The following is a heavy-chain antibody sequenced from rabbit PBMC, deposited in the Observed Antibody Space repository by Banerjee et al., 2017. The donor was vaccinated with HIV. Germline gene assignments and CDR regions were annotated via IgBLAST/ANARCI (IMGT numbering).Heavy chain of an antibody. J-gene: IGHJ3*01. CDR2: INTISGDT. V-gene: IGHV1S45*01. CDR1: GFDFSSNA. CDR3: ARDFGS. Sequence: LEESGGGLVKPEGSLTLTCKASGFDFSSNAICWVRQAPGKGLEWIACINTISGDTVYATWAKGRFTISKTSWTTVTLQMTSLTAADTATYFCARDFGSWGQGTLVTVS.